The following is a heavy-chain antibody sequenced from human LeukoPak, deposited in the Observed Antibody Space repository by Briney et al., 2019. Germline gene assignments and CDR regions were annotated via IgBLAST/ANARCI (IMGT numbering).Heavy chain of an antibody. J-gene: IGHJ4*02. V-gene: IGHV4-34*01. D-gene: IGHD3-3*01. Sequence: PSETLSLTCAVYGGSFSGYYWSWIRQPPGKGLEWIGEINHSGSTNYNPSLKSRVTISVDTSKNQFSLKLSSVTAADTAVYYCAGGKRVRFSDYWGQGTLVTVSS. CDR2: INHSGST. CDR3: AGGKRVRFSDY. CDR1: GGSFSGYY.